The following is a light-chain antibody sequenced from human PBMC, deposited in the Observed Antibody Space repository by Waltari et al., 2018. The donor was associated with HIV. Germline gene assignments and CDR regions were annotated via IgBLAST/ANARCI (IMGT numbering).Light chain of an antibody. CDR1: SSDVGGYNY. CDR3: SSYTSSSTVV. CDR2: EVS. J-gene: IGLJ2*01. V-gene: IGLV2-14*01. Sequence: SVSGSPGQSITISCTGTSSDVGGYNYVSWYQQHPGKAPKLMIYEVSNRPSGVSNRFSGSKSGNTASLTISGLQAEDEADYYCSSYTSSSTVVFGGGTKLTVL.